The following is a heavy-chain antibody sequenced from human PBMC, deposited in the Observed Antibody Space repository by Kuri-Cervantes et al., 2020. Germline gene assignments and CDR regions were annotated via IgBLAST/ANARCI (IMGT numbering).Heavy chain of an antibody. D-gene: IGHD3-22*01. J-gene: IGHJ4*02. V-gene: IGHV3-53*01. CDR2: IYSGGST. CDR3: ARADHPSGYLDY. Sequence: GGSLRLSCAASGFTVSSNYMSWVRQAPGKGLEWVSVIYSGGSTYYADSVKGRFTISRDNSKNTVYLQMNNLRAEDTAVYYCARADHPSGYLDYWGQGTLVTVSS. CDR1: GFTVSSNY.